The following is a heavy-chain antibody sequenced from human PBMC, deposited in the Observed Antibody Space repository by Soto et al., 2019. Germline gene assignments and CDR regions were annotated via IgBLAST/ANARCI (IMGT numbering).Heavy chain of an antibody. CDR3: ARDFFTNEGSNYYGMDV. V-gene: IGHV3-33*01. CDR2: IWYDGSNK. Sequence: QVRLVESGGGVVQPGRSLRLSCAASGFTFSSYGMHWVRQAPGKGLEWVAVIWYDGSNKYYADSVKGRFTISRDNSKNTLYLQMNSLRAEDTAVYYCARDFFTNEGSNYYGMDVWGQGTTVTVSS. J-gene: IGHJ6*02. D-gene: IGHD1-1*01. CDR1: GFTFSSYG.